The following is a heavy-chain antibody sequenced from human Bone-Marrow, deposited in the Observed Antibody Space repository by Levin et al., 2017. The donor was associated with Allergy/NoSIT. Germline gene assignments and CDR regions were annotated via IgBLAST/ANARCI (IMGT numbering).Heavy chain of an antibody. D-gene: IGHD6-6*01. Sequence: ASVKVSCKASGYTFTSYGISWVRQAPGQGLEWMGWISAYNGNTNYAQKLQGRVTMTTDTSTSTAYMELRSLRSDDTAVYYCARRAARRYYYYYYGMDVWGQGTTVTVSS. CDR2: ISAYNGNT. J-gene: IGHJ6*02. CDR3: ARRAARRYYYYYYGMDV. CDR1: GYTFTSYG. V-gene: IGHV1-18*01.